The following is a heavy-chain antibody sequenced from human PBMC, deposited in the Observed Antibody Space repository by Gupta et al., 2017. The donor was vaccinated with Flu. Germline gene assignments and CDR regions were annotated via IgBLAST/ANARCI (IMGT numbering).Heavy chain of an antibody. V-gene: IGHV3-23*01. D-gene: IGHD3-22*01. CDR3: AKDPRYYYDSSGYYPLDAFDI. CDR2: ISGSGGST. Sequence: EWVSAISGSGGSTYYADSVKGRFTISRDNSKNTLYLQMNSLRAEDTAVYYCAKDPRYYYDSSGYYPLDAFDIWGQGTMVTVSS. J-gene: IGHJ3*02.